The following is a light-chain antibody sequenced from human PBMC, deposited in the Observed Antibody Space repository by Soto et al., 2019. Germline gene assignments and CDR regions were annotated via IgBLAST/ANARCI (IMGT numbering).Light chain of an antibody. V-gene: IGKV1-5*03. J-gene: IGKJ1*01. CDR1: QSIRSW. Sequence: DIQMTQSPSTLSASVGDRVTITCRASQSIRSWLAWYQQKPGKAPKLLIYKASSLESGVPSRFSGSGSGTEFTLTISSLQPDDFATYYGKQYNSYSWTFGQGTKVEIK. CDR2: KAS. CDR3: KQYNSYSWT.